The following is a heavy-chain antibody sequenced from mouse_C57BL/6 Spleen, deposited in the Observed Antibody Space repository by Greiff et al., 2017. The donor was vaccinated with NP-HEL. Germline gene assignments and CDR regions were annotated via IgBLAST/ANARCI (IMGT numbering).Heavy chain of an antibody. V-gene: IGHV1-69*01. CDR2: IDPSDSYT. J-gene: IGHJ2*01. CDR3: ARSSLYYFDY. Sequence: VQLQQSGAELVMPGASVKLSCKASGYTFTSYWMHWVKQRPGQGLEWIGEIDPSDSYTNYNQKFKGKSTLTVDKSSSTAYMQLSSLTSEDSAVYYCARSSLYYFDYWGQGTTLTVS. CDR1: GYTFTSYW.